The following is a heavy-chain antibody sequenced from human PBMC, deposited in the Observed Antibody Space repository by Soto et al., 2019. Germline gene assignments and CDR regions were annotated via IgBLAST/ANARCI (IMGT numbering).Heavy chain of an antibody. J-gene: IGHJ4*02. V-gene: IGHV3-23*01. CDR1: GFTFSSYA. CDR3: AKDNWRLWFGELSPYFDY. CDR2: ISGSGGST. Sequence: GGSLRLSCAASGFTFSSYAMSWVRQAPGKGLEWVSAISGSGGSTYYADSVKGRFTISRDNSKNTLYLQMNSLRAEDTAVYYCAKDNWRLWFGELSPYFDYWGQGTLVTVSS. D-gene: IGHD3-10*01.